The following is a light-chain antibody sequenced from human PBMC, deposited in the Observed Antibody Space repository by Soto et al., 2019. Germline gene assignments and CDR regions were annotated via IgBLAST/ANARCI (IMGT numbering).Light chain of an antibody. CDR3: QQYNLYWT. CDR1: QSISSW. V-gene: IGKV1-5*01. Sequence: DIQMTQSPSTLSASVGDRVTITCRASQSISSWLAWYQQKPGKAPKLLIYDASSLESGVPSRFSGSGSGTEFTLTISSQQPDGFATYYCQQYNLYWTVGQGTKVEIK. CDR2: DAS. J-gene: IGKJ1*01.